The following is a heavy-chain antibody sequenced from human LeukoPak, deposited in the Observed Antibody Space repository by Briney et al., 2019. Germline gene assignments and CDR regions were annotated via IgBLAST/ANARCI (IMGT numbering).Heavy chain of an antibody. CDR3: ARVGIQVYSYGSSWFDP. CDR2: IYYSGST. J-gene: IGHJ5*02. Sequence: SETLSLTCAVYGGSFSGYYWRWIRQPPGKGLEWIGYIYYSGSTNYNPSLKSRVTISVDTSKNQFSLKLSSVTAADTAVYYCARVGIQVYSYGSSWFDPWGQGTLVTVSS. CDR1: GGSFSGYY. D-gene: IGHD5-18*01. V-gene: IGHV4-59*01.